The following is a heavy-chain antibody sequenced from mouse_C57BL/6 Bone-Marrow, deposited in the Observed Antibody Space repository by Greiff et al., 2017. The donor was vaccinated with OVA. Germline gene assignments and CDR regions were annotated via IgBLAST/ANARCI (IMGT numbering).Heavy chain of an antibody. J-gene: IGHJ1*03. V-gene: IGHV1-58*01. CDR3: AVVGLWLLRDWSFDV. CDR2: IYIGNGYT. Sequence: VQLKESGAELVRPGSSVKMSCKTSGYTFTSYGINWVKQRPGQGLEWIGYIYIGNGYTEYNEKFKGKATLTSDTSSSTAYMQLSHLTSEVSAIYFCAVVGLWLLRDWSFDVWGTGTTVTVSS. CDR1: GYTFTSYG. D-gene: IGHD2-3*01.